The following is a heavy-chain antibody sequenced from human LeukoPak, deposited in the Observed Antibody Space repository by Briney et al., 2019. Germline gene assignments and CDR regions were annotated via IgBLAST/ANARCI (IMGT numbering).Heavy chain of an antibody. J-gene: IGHJ6*03. V-gene: IGHV3-74*03. CDR3: ARAISWNGAQGHMDV. D-gene: IGHD1-1*01. CDR2: INSDGRNI. CDR1: GFSFSDYW. Sequence: GGSLRLSCAASGFSFSDYWTHWVRQAPGKGLVWVSRINSDGRNIAYADSVKGRFTISRDNAKNTLYLEMNSLTIEDTAVYYCARAISWNGAQGHMDVWGKGTTVTVS.